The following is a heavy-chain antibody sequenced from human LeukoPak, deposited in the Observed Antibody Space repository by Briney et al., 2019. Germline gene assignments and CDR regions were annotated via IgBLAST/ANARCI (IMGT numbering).Heavy chain of an antibody. V-gene: IGHV4-59*01. J-gene: IGHJ6*02. Sequence: MSSQTLSLTCTVSGGSISSYYWNWIRQPPGKGLEWIGYIYYSGSTNYNPSLKSRVTISVDTSKNQFSLKLSSVTAADTAVYYCARRNYGMDVWGQGTTVTVSS. CDR2: IYYSGST. CDR1: GGSISSYY. CDR3: ARRNYGMDV.